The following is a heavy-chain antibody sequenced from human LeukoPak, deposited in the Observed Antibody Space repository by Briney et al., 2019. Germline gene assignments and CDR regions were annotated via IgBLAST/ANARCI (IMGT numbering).Heavy chain of an antibody. Sequence: GGSLRLSCAASGFTFDDYAMHWVRQAPGKGLEWVSGISWNSGSIGYADSVKGRFTISRDNAKNSLYLQMNSLRAEDTALYYCAMEKYHLLSNWFYPWGQGTLVTVSS. CDR3: AMEKYHLLSNWFYP. CDR2: ISWNSGSI. CDR1: GFTFDDYA. D-gene: IGHD2-2*01. V-gene: IGHV3-9*01. J-gene: IGHJ5*02.